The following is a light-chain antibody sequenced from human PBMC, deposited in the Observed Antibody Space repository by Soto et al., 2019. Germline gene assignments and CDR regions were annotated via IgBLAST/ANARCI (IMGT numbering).Light chain of an antibody. Sequence: EIVLTQSPGTLSLSSVERATLSCRASQSVRSNYLAWYQQKPGQAPRLLIYGASSRATGIPDRFGGSGSGTDFTLTISRLEPEDFAVYYCQQYASSPLTFGGGTTVEIK. CDR2: GAS. J-gene: IGKJ4*01. CDR3: QQYASSPLT. V-gene: IGKV3-20*01. CDR1: QSVRSNY.